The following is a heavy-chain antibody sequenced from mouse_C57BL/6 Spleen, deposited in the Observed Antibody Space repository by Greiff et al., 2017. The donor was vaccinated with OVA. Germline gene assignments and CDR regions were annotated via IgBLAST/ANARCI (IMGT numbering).Heavy chain of an antibody. Sequence: VQLKESGGGLVKPGGSLKLSCAASGFTFSDYGMHWVRQAPEKGLEWVAYISSGSSTIYYADTVKGRFTISRDNAKNTLFLQMTSLRSEDTAMYYCARYYYGSSGGYFDYWGQGTTLTVSS. V-gene: IGHV5-17*01. CDR2: ISSGSSTI. CDR3: ARYYYGSSGGYFDY. D-gene: IGHD1-1*01. CDR1: GFTFSDYG. J-gene: IGHJ2*01.